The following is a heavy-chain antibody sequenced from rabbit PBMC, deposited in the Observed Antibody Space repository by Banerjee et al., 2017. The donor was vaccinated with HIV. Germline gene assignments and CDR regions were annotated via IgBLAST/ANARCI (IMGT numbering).Heavy chain of an antibody. V-gene: IGHV1S40*01. CDR3: ARDFEL. CDR2: IPTGSSGDT. Sequence: QSLEESGGDLVKPGASLTLSCTASGFTLSSYYIYWVRQAPGKGLEWIACIPTGSSGDTYYANWAKGRFTISKTSSTTVTLQMTSLTAADTATYFCARDFELWGPGTLVTVS. CDR1: GFTLSSYY. J-gene: IGHJ4*01.